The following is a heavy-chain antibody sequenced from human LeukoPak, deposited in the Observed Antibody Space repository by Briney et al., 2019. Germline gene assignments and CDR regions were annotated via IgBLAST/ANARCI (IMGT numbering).Heavy chain of an antibody. CDR2: IKQDGSEK. D-gene: IGHD1-1*01. CDR1: GFTFSNYW. Sequence: GGSLRLSCAASGFTFSNYWMTWVRQAPGKGLEWVANIKQDGSEKYYVDSVKGRFTISRDNAKNSLYLQMNSLRAEDTAVYYCARGPDLVNWKEDYFDYWGQGTLVTVSS. CDR3: ARGPDLVNWKEDYFDY. V-gene: IGHV3-7*01. J-gene: IGHJ4*02.